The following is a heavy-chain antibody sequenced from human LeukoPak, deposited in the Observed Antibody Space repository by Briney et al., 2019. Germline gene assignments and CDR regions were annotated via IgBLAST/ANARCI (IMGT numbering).Heavy chain of an antibody. Sequence: ASVKVSCKASGYTFTTYGLTWVRQAPGQGLEWMGWISPYNGNTNYAQKLQGRVTMTTDTSTTTAYTELRSLRSDDTAVYFCARDMDTVLAPGAFDIWGQGTMVTVSS. CDR1: GYTFTTYG. D-gene: IGHD3-10*01. CDR2: ISPYNGNT. J-gene: IGHJ3*02. V-gene: IGHV1-18*01. CDR3: ARDMDTVLAPGAFDI.